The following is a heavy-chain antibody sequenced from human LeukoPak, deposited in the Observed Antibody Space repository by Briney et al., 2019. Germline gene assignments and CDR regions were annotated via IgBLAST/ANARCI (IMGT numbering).Heavy chain of an antibody. CDR1: GGSFSGYY. CDR2: INHSGST. V-gene: IGHV4-34*01. CDR3: ARGDTAMVTDFDY. Sequence: PSETLSLTCAVYGGSFSGYYWSWIRQPPGKGLEWIGEINHSGSTNYNPSLKSRVTISVDTSKNQCSLKLSSVTAADTAVYYCARGDTAMVTDFDYWGQGTLVTVSS. J-gene: IGHJ4*02. D-gene: IGHD5-18*01.